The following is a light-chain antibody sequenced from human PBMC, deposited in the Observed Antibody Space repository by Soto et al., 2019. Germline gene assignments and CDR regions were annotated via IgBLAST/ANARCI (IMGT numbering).Light chain of an antibody. V-gene: IGKV1-5*03. CDR3: QQYNSYSRT. CDR2: MAY. Sequence: EIQMTQYPSTLSASVGDRFTITCLASQSISSSLAWYQQKPGKSPKLLIYMAYSLESGVTSRFSGSGSGTEFTLTITSLQPDDFATYYCQQYNSYSRTFGQGTKVDIK. CDR1: QSISSS. J-gene: IGKJ1*01.